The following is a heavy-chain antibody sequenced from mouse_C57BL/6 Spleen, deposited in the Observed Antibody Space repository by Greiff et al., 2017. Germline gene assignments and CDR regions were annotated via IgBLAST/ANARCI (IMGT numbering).Heavy chain of an antibody. V-gene: IGHV1-80*01. Sequence: VQRVESGAELVKPGASVKISCKASGYAFSSYWMNWVKQRPGKGLEWIGQIYPGDGDTNYNGKFKGKATLTADKSSSTAYMQLSSLTSEDSAVYFCARFEGLRHAMDYWGQGTSVTVSS. CDR1: GYAFSSYW. CDR2: IYPGDGDT. D-gene: IGHD2-2*01. CDR3: ARFEGLRHAMDY. J-gene: IGHJ4*01.